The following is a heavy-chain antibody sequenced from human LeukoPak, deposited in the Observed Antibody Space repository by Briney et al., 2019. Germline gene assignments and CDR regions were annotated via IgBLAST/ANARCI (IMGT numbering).Heavy chain of an antibody. V-gene: IGHV3-30*02. Sequence: GGSLRLSCAASGFTFSSYGMHWVRQAPGKGLEWVAFIRYDGSNKYYADSVKRRFTISRDNSKNTLYLQMNSLRAEDTAVYYCARGGVEYRGGDCYSGRWFDPWGQGTLVTVSS. D-gene: IGHD2-21*02. CDR3: ARGGVEYRGGDCYSGRWFDP. J-gene: IGHJ5*02. CDR2: IRYDGSNK. CDR1: GFTFSSYG.